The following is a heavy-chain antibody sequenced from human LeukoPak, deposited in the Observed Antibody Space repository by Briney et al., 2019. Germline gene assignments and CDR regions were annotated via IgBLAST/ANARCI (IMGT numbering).Heavy chain of an antibody. CDR3: ARVEFTMILS. J-gene: IGHJ4*02. CDR2: IYTSGST. Sequence: SETLSLTCTVSGGSISSGSYYWSWIRQPAGKGLEWIGRIYTSGSTNYNPSLKSRVTISVDTSKNQFSLKLSSVTAADTAVYYCARVEFTMILSWGQGTLVTVSS. V-gene: IGHV4-61*02. D-gene: IGHD3-22*01. CDR1: GGSISSGSYY.